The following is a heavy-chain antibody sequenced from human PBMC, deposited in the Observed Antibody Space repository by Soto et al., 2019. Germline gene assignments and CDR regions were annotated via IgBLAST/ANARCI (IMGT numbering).Heavy chain of an antibody. D-gene: IGHD3-9*01. CDR3: ARDRQYYDILTGYYKGAFDI. Sequence: ASVKVSCKASGYTFTSYGISWVRQAPGQGLEWMGWISAYNGNTNYAQKLQGRVTMTTDTSTSTAYMELRSLRSDDTAVYYCARDRQYYDILTGYYKGAFDIWGQGTMVTVSS. CDR2: ISAYNGNT. V-gene: IGHV1-18*01. J-gene: IGHJ3*02. CDR1: GYTFTSYG.